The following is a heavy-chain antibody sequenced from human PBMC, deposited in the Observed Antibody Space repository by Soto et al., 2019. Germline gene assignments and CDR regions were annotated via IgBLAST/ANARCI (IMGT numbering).Heavy chain of an antibody. CDR2: IRNKANSDTT. Sequence: EVQLVGSGGGLVQPGGSLRLSCAASEFTFSDHYMDGVRQAPGKGLEWVGRIRNKANSDTTEYAASVKGRFTISRDDSKNSLYLQMNSLKTEDTAVYYCARGLSGSDSGRDDYWGQGTLVTVSS. V-gene: IGHV3-72*01. D-gene: IGHD1-26*01. CDR1: EFTFSDHY. J-gene: IGHJ4*02. CDR3: ARGLSGSDSGRDDY.